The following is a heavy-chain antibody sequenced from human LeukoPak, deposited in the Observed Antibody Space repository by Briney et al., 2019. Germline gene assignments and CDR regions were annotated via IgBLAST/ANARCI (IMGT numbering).Heavy chain of an antibody. CDR2: INLNSGGT. CDR1: GYIFTGYY. V-gene: IGHV1-2*06. D-gene: IGHD1-26*01. CDR3: AREGPIVGATGSGDY. J-gene: IGHJ4*02. Sequence: ASVKVSCKASGYIFTGYYMHWVRQAPGQGLEWMGRINLNSGGTNYAQKFQGRVTMTRDTSISTAYMELSRLRSDDTAVYYCAREGPIVGATGSGDYWGQGTLVTVSS.